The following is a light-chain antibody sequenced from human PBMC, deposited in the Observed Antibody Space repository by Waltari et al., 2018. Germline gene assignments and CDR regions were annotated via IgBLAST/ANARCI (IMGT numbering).Light chain of an antibody. V-gene: IGLV1-51*02. J-gene: IGLJ7*01. CDR2: ENT. CDR3: GTWDSSLSGAV. CDR1: SSNIGNNY. Sequence: QSVLTQPPSVSAAPGQRVTISCSGGSSNIGNNYVSWYRQFPGTAPKLLIYENTGRPSGIAGRLSGSKSGTSATLDITGLQAGDEADYYCGTWDSSLSGAVFGGGTHLTVL.